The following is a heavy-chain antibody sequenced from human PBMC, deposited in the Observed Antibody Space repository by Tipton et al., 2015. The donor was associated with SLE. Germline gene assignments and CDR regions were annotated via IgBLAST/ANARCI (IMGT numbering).Heavy chain of an antibody. CDR2: ISDSGST. V-gene: IGHV4-59*01. CDR3: AKNRDYDYPDILDI. D-gene: IGHD5-12*01. J-gene: IGHJ3*02. CDR1: GNSISTYY. Sequence: GLVKPSETLSLTCSVSGNSISTYYWSWIRQPPGRGLEWIGSISDSGSTNYNPSLKSRVSISGDTSKSQFSLRLSSVTAADTAVYFCAKNRDYDYPDILDIWGQGTKVTVSS.